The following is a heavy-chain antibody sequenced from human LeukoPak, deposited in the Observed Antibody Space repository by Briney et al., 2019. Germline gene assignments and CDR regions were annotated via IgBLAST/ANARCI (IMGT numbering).Heavy chain of an antibody. J-gene: IGHJ4*02. CDR2: IYTSGST. Sequence: PETLSLTCTVSGGSISSYYWSWIRQPAGKGLEWIGRIYTSGSTNYNPSLKSRVTMSVDTSKNQFSLKLSSVTAADTAVYYCARGYSSGWYFDYWGQGTLVTVSS. V-gene: IGHV4-4*07. CDR3: ARGYSSGWYFDY. CDR1: GGSISSYY. D-gene: IGHD6-19*01.